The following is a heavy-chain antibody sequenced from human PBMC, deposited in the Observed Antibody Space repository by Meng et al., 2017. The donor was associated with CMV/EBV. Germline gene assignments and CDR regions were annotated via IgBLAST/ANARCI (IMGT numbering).Heavy chain of an antibody. J-gene: IGHJ6*02. D-gene: IGHD4-17*01. CDR2: IYYSGST. CDR1: GGTVSSNSSY. CDR3: ASQITDIYGDLYYYYYYGMDV. V-gene: IGHV4-39*01. Sequence: SETLSLTCTVSGGTVSSNSSYWDWIRQPPGKGLEWIGSIYYSGSTYYNPSLKSRVTISVDTSKNQFSLKLSSVTAADTAVYYCASQITDIYGDLYYYYYYGMDVWGQGTTVTVSS.